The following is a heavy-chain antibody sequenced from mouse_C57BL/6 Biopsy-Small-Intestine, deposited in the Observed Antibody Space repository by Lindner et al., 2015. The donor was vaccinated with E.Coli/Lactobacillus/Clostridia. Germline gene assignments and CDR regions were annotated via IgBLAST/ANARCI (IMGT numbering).Heavy chain of an antibody. D-gene: IGHD2-4*01. Sequence: VQLQESGGGLVQPKGSLKLSCAASGFSFNTYAMNWVRQAPGKGLEWVARIRSKSNNYATYYADSVKDRFTISRDDSESMLYLQMNNLKTEDTAMYYCVRQPYDYAWFVLLGPRDSGHCLC. J-gene: IGHJ3*01. CDR2: IRSKSNNYAT. CDR3: VRQPYDYAWFVL. CDR1: GFSFNTYA. V-gene: IGHV10-1*01.